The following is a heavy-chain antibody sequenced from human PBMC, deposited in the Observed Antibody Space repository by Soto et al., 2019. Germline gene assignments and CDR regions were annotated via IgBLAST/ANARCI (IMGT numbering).Heavy chain of an antibody. CDR1: GDSVTSDSYF. J-gene: IGHJ6*02. CDR3: ARDYKRENCGSVRCNSLDV. D-gene: IGHD2-21*01. CDR2: SYYSGYYSGST. Sequence: SETLSLTCTVSGDSVTSDSYFGSWIRQPPGKGLEWIGNSYYSGYYSGSTNHNPSRKSRVTVSVDTSKNQFSLKLRSVTTADTAVYYCARDYKRENCGSVRCNSLDVWGQGTTVTVSS. V-gene: IGHV4-61*01.